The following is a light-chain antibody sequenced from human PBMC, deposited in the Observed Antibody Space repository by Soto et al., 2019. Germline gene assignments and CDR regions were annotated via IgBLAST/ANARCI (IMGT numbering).Light chain of an antibody. CDR1: QSVTKNY. CDR2: GTS. Sequence: LKRSPATLSLSPGERATLAFRASQSVTKNYLAWFQQKPGQAPRLLIYGTSNRATGIPDRFSGSGSGTDFTLSISRLEPEDCAVYYCQQYVSSPWAFGQGTKVAIK. J-gene: IGKJ1*01. V-gene: IGKV3-20*01. CDR3: QQYVSSPWA.